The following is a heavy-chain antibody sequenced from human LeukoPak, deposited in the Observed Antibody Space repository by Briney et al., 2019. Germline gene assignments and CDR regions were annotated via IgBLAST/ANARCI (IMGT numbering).Heavy chain of an antibody. D-gene: IGHD3-10*01. Sequence: PGGSLRLSCAASGFSFSRYAMHWVRQAPGKGLEWVANIKQDGSEKYYVDSVKGRFTISRDNAKNSLYLQMNSLRAEDTAVYYCARESYGYYYYMDVWGKGTTVTVSS. CDR1: GFSFSRYA. CDR3: ARESYGYYYYMDV. CDR2: IKQDGSEK. V-gene: IGHV3-7*01. J-gene: IGHJ6*03.